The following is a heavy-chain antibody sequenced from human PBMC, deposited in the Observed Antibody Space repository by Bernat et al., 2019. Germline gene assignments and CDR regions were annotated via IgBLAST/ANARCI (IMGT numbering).Heavy chain of an antibody. CDR2: LYSGYTT. J-gene: IGHJ3*01. Sequence: EVQLVESGGGLVQSGGSLRLSCAASGFTVSAHHMSWVRQAPGKGLEWVSVLYSGYTTDYADSVKGRFVISRDNSKNTLYLQMNSVRADDTAVYFCARGPAFDFWGQGTMITVSS. V-gene: IGHV3-66*01. CDR3: ARGPAFDF. CDR1: GFTVSAHH.